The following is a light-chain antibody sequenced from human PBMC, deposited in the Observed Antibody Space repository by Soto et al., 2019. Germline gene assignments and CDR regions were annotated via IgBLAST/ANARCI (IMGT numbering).Light chain of an antibody. Sequence: ETALTQSPGTLSLSPGERATLSCRASQTIPTRYVAWYQHRPGQAPRVLIYAASNRTPGTPDRFSGSASGTEFTLTISRLEPEDFAVYYCQQYGNSPWTFGQGTKVEI. CDR1: QTIPTRY. CDR3: QQYGNSPWT. V-gene: IGKV3-20*01. CDR2: AAS. J-gene: IGKJ1*01.